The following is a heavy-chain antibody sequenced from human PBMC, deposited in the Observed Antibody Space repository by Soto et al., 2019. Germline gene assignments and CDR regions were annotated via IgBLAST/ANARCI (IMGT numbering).Heavy chain of an antibody. Sequence: LSLPCIVSGVSVTSYTWSWVRQPANKGLEWIGRVFSSVSATYNPSLKSRVSISMDTAENRISLKLDSVTAAAAGVYFCARDGMTTGDTWGPGTLVTVSS. CDR1: GVSVTSYT. D-gene: IGHD2-21*02. CDR3: ARDGMTTGDT. CDR2: VFSSVSA. V-gene: IGHV4-4*07. J-gene: IGHJ4*02.